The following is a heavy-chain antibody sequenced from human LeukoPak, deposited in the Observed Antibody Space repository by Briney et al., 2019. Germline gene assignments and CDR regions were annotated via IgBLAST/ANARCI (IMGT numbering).Heavy chain of an antibody. D-gene: IGHD2-8*02. CDR3: AHKVQMPLLVIGGVFDI. V-gene: IGHV2-5*02. Sequence: SGPTLAKPTQTLTLTCTFSGLSLSSSGVGVGWIRQPPGKAPEWLALLYWDGDTSYSPSLKGRLTITKDISKNQAVLTMTKMDPVDTATYYCAHKVQMPLLVIGGVFDIWGQGTMVTVSS. J-gene: IGHJ3*02. CDR2: LYWDGDT. CDR1: GLSLSSSGVG.